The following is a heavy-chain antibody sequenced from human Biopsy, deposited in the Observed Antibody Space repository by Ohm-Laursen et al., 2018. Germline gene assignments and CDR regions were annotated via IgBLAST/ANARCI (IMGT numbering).Heavy chain of an antibody. J-gene: IGHJ5*02. Sequence: SETLSLTCTVSGGSISSKTNYWGWIRQPPGKGLEWIGSIFYGGITYYNPSLKSRVTISVDTSKNQFSLNLSSVTGADTAVYYCARHPTGFWFDPWGQGTLVTVSS. CDR3: ARHPTGFWFDP. CDR1: GGSISSKTNY. V-gene: IGHV4-39*01. CDR2: IFYGGIT.